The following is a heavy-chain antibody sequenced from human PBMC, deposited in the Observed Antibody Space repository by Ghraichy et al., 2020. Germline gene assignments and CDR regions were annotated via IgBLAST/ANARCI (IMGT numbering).Heavy chain of an antibody. V-gene: IGHV4-59*08. CDR1: GGSISSYY. Sequence: SETLSLTCTVSGGSISSYYWTWIRQPPGRRLEWIGCIYSSGSGSTNYNPSLKSRVTISVATSRNQFFLRLSSVTAADTAVYYCARSVPAYYDSRPPAGFDYWGQGILVTVSS. CDR3: ARSVPAYYDSRPPAGFDY. CDR2: IYSSGSGST. D-gene: IGHD3-22*01. J-gene: IGHJ4*02.